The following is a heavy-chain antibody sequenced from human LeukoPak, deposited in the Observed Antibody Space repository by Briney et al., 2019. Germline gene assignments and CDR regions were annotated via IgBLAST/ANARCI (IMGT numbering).Heavy chain of an antibody. CDR1: GGSISSGGYS. J-gene: IGHJ4*02. CDR2: ISYSGST. Sequence: SETLSLTCTVSGGSISSGGYSWSWIRQPPGKGLEWIGYISYSGSTYYNPSLKSRVTMSLDTSKNQFSLKLSSVTAADTAVYYCAKMSTAEVCFDYWGQGALVTVSS. V-gene: IGHV4-30-4*07. CDR3: AKMSTAEVCFDY. D-gene: IGHD5-24*01.